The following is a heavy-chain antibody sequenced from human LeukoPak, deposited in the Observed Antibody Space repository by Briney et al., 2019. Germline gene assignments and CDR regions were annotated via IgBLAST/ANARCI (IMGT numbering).Heavy chain of an antibody. V-gene: IGHV1-8*01. J-gene: IGHJ6*03. CDR3: ARRAVGNSYYYSMDV. D-gene: IGHD6-19*01. CDR1: GYTFISYD. CDR2: MTPNSGNT. Sequence: ASVKVSCKASGYTFISYDINWVRQVTGQGLEWMGWMTPNSGNTGYAQKFQGRVTITRNTSINTAFMELSSLRSEDTAVYYCARRAVGNSYYYSMDVWGKGTTVTISS.